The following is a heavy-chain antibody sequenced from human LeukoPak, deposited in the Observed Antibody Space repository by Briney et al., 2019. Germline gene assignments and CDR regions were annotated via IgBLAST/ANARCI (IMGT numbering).Heavy chain of an antibody. Sequence: GGSLRLSCTASGFTFSNYWMTWVRQAPGKGLEWVASIKQDGSEKQYVGSVRGRFTISRDNAKNILDLQMDSLTAEDTALYYCAKDIHYFQSGYWGPGTLVTVSS. V-gene: IGHV3-7*01. CDR2: IKQDGSEK. D-gene: IGHD3-10*01. CDR3: AKDIHYFQSGY. CDR1: GFTFSNYW. J-gene: IGHJ4*02.